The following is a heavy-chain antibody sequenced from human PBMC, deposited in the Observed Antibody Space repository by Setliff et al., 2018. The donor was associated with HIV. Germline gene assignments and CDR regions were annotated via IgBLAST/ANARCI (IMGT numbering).Heavy chain of an antibody. CDR2: IKQDGSQK. J-gene: IGHJ4*02. CDR1: GFSFSSYW. Sequence: HPGGSLRLSCAASGFSFSSYWMSWVRQAPGKGLEWVANIKQDGSQKFYVDSVKGRFTISRDNAKNTLFLQMNSLRSEDTAVYYCAKEDQRVTSVDYWGQGTPVTVSS. CDR3: AKEDQRVTSVDY. D-gene: IGHD2-2*01. V-gene: IGHV3-7*01.